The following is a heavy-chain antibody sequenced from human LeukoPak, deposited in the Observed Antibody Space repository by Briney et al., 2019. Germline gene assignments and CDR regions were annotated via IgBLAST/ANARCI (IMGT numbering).Heavy chain of an antibody. V-gene: IGHV1-3*01. CDR3: ARASTVVTPFDY. CDR2: INAGNGNT. CDR1: GYTFTSYA. D-gene: IGHD4-23*01. Sequence: GASVKVSCKASGYTFTSYAMHWVRQAPGQRLEWMGWINAGNGNTKYSQKFQGRVTITADESTSTAYMELSSLRSEDTAVYYCARASTVVTPFDYWGQGTLVTVSS. J-gene: IGHJ4*02.